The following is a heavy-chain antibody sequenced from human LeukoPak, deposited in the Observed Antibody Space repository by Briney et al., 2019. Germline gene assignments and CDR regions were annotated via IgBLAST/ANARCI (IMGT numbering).Heavy chain of an antibody. D-gene: IGHD2-2*01. Sequence: GGSLRLSCAASAFTFSSYSMNWVRQAPGKGLEWVSTIHPSGINTHHADSVKGRFTISRDNSKNTLYLQMNSLRVEDTAIYYCARDPSTLLPTDDSWGQGTLVAVSS. CDR1: AFTFSSYS. J-gene: IGHJ4*02. CDR2: IHPSGINT. CDR3: ARDPSTLLPTDDS. V-gene: IGHV3-23*05.